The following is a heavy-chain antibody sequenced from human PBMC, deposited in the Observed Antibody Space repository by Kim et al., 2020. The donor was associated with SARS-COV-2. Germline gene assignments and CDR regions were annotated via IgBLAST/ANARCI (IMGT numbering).Heavy chain of an antibody. V-gene: IGHV4-61*02. D-gene: IGHD6-13*01. J-gene: IGHJ3*02. Sequence: SETLSLTCTVSGGSISSGSYYWSWIRQPAGKGLEWIGRIYTSGSTNYNPSLKSRVTISVDTSKNQFSLKLSSVTAADTAVYYCAREPHYSSSWSTDAFDIWGQGTMVTVSS. CDR2: IYTSGST. CDR1: GGSISSGSYY. CDR3: AREPHYSSSWSTDAFDI.